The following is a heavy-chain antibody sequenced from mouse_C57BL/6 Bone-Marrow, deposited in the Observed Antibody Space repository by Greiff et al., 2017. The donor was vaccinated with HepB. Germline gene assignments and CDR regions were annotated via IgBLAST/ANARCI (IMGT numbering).Heavy chain of an antibody. CDR2: IDPSDSYT. D-gene: IGHD1-1*01. CDR3: ASLLFITTAGFAY. CDR1: GYTFTSYW. J-gene: IGHJ3*01. V-gene: IGHV1-59*01. Sequence: VQLQQPGAELVRPGTSVKLSCKASGYTFTSYWMHWVKQRPGQGLEWIGVIDPSDSYTNYNQKFKGKATLTVDTSSSTAYMQLSSLTSEDSAVYYCASLLFITTAGFAYWGQGTLVTVSA.